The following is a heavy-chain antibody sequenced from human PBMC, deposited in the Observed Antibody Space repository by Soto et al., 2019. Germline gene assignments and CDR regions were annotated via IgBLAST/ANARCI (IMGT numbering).Heavy chain of an antibody. Sequence: LSLTCAVYGGSFSGYYWSWIRQPPGKGLEWIGEINHSGSTNYNPSLKSRVTISVDTSKNQFSLKLSSVTAADTAVYYCARAAYCSGGSCLYYYYYGMDVWGQGTTVTVSS. J-gene: IGHJ6*02. D-gene: IGHD2-15*01. CDR2: INHSGST. V-gene: IGHV4-34*01. CDR3: ARAAYCSGGSCLYYYYYGMDV. CDR1: GGSFSGYY.